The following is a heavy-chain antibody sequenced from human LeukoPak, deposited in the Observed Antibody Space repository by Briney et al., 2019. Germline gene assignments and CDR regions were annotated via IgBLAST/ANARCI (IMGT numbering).Heavy chain of an antibody. J-gene: IGHJ5*02. CDR2: INPNSGGT. CDR3: ARDSSEYQLLYWNWFDP. CDR1: GYTFTGYY. V-gene: IGHV1-2*02. Sequence: ASVKVSCKASGYTFTGYYMHWVRQAPGQGLEWMGWINPNSGGTNYAQKFQGRVTMTRDTSISTAYMELSRLRSDDTAVYYCARDSSEYQLLYWNWFDPWGQGTLVTVSS. D-gene: IGHD2-2*02.